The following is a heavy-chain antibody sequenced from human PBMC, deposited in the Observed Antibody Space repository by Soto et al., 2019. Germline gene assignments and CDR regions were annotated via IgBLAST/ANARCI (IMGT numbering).Heavy chain of an antibody. CDR2: IYHSGST. CDR1: GGSISGYS. J-gene: IGHJ3*02. Sequence: SETLSLTCTVSGGSISGYSLSWIRQPPGKGLEWIGYIYHSGSTYYNPSLKSRVTISVDRSKNQFPLKLSSVTAADTAVYYCASRSTRDAFDIWGQGTMVTVSS. CDR3: ASRSTRDAFDI. V-gene: IGHV4-30-2*01.